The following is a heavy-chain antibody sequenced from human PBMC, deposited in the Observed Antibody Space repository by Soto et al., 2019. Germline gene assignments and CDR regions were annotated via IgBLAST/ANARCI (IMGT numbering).Heavy chain of an antibody. CDR1: GGSISSYY. CDR3: ARGDIAALRGHYYYGMDV. D-gene: IGHD6-6*01. CDR2: IYYSGST. V-gene: IGHV4-59*01. J-gene: IGHJ6*02. Sequence: TSETLSLTCTVSGGSISSYYWSWIRQPPGKGLEWIGYIYYSGSTNYNPSLKSRVTISVDTSKNQFSLKLSSVTAADTAVYYCARGDIAALRGHYYYGMDVWGQGTTVTVSS.